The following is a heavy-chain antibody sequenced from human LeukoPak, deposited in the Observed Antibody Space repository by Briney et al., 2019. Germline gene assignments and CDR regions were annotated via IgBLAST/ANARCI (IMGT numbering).Heavy chain of an antibody. D-gene: IGHD3-10*01. J-gene: IGHJ3*02. CDR3: ATHPMGDAFDI. Sequence: SETLSLTCTVSGGSISSYYWSWIRQPPGKGPEWIGYIYTSGSTNYNPSLKSRVTISVDTSKNQFSLKLSSVTAADTAVYYCATHPMGDAFDIWGQGTMVTVSS. CDR2: IYTSGST. CDR1: GGSISSYY. V-gene: IGHV4-4*09.